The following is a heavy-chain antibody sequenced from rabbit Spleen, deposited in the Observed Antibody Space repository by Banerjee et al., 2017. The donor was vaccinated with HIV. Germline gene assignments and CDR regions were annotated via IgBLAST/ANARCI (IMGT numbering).Heavy chain of an antibody. CDR1: GFSFGDRDV. Sequence: QEQLVESGGGLVQPEGSLTLTCTASGFSFGDRDVMCWVRQAPGKGLEWIACINVATGKPVYATWAKGRFTISRTSSTTVTLRMTSLTAADTATYFCVRDGSGRGADFNLWGPGTLVTVS. CDR3: VRDGSGRGADFNL. D-gene: IGHD4-1*01. V-gene: IGHV1S45*01. CDR2: INVATGKP. J-gene: IGHJ4*01.